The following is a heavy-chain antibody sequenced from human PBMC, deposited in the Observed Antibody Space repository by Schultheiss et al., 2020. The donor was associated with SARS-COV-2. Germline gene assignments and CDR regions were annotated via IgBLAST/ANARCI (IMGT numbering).Heavy chain of an antibody. CDR1: GGSINGFS. D-gene: IGHD2-2*01. Sequence: SETLSLTCSVSGGSINGFSWSWIRQPPGKGLEWIGSFSNTGSINYNPSLRSRVTMSLDTSNNQFSLKLSSVTAADTAVYYCARFRGYCSSTSCHLWFDPWGQGTLVTVSS. CDR3: ARFRGYCSSTSCHLWFDP. CDR2: FSNTGSI. V-gene: IGHV4-4*08. J-gene: IGHJ5*02.